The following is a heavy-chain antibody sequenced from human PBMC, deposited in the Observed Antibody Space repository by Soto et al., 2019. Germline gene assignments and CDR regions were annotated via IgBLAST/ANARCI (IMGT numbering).Heavy chain of an antibody. CDR2: FIPIFERS. V-gene: IGHV1-69*01. Sequence: QGQLVQSGPEVKQPGSSVKVSYNAYGGALSSKTFSWVRQPPGQGLEWVGGFIPIFERSHSAKKFQGRVTITADDSTSTVYMYLSPLRSEDTGVYFCATLRLGYCCGVNCPLEADHWGPGTLVIVSP. CDR3: ATLRLGYCCGVNCPLEADH. D-gene: IGHD2-15*01. J-gene: IGHJ1*01. CDR1: GGALSSKT.